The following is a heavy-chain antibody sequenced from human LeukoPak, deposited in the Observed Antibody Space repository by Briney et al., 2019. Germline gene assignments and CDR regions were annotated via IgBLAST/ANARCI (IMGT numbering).Heavy chain of an antibody. CDR1: GGSIGSYY. D-gene: IGHD6-13*01. CDR2: IYYSGST. V-gene: IGHV4-59*01. Sequence: SPSETLSLTCTVSGGSIGSYYWSWIRQPPGKGLEWIGYIYYSGSTNYNPSLKSRVTISVDTSKNQFSLKLSSVTAADTAVYYCARDRPSYSSSWYNHYYYGMDVWGKGTTVTVSS. CDR3: ARDRPSYSSSWYNHYYYGMDV. J-gene: IGHJ6*04.